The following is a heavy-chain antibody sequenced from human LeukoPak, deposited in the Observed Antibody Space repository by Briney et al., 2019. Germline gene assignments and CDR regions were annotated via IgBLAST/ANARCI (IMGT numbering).Heavy chain of an antibody. CDR1: GFTFSSYW. D-gene: IGHD3-9*01. J-gene: IGHJ4*02. V-gene: IGHV3-74*01. Sequence: PGGSLRLSCAASGFTFSSYWVHWVRQAPGKGLVWVSRINTDGSSTSYADSVKGRFTISRDNAKNTLYLQMNSLRAEDTAVYYCARDRADILTGYRYFDYWGQGTLVTVSS. CDR3: ARDRADILTGYRYFDY. CDR2: INTDGSST.